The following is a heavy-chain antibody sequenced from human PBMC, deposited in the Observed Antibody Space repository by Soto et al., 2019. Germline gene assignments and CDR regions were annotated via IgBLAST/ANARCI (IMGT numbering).Heavy chain of an antibody. CDR1: GGSFSGYY. Sequence: SETLSLTCAVYGGSFSGYYWSWIRQPPGKGLEWIGEINHSGSTNYNPSLKSRVTISVDTSKNQFSLKLSSVTAADTAVYYCASGLRAARRAFDYWGQGTLVTVSS. CDR2: INHSGST. J-gene: IGHJ4*02. D-gene: IGHD6-6*01. V-gene: IGHV4-34*01. CDR3: ASGLRAARRAFDY.